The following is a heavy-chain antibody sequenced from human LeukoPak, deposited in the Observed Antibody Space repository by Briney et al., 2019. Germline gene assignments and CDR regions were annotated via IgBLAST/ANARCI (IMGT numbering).Heavy chain of an antibody. CDR3: ARRSPTHYYYYYMDV. Sequence: SETLSLTCAVYGGSFSGYYWSWIRQPPGKGLEWIGEINHSGSTNYNPSLKSRVTISVDTSKNQFSLKLSSVTAADTAVYYCARRSPTHYYYYYMDVWGKGTTVTISS. CDR2: INHSGST. V-gene: IGHV4-34*01. CDR1: GGSFSGYY. D-gene: IGHD2-15*01. J-gene: IGHJ6*03.